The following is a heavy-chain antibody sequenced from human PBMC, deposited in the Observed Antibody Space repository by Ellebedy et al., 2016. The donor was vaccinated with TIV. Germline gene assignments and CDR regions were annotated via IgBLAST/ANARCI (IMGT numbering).Heavy chain of an antibody. Sequence: AASVKVSCKASGYTFTSYGISWVRQAPGQGLEWMGWISAYNGNTNYAQKLQGRVTMTTDTSTSTAYMELRSLRSDDTAVYYCARERRYIVVVVAAYYYYYGMDVWGQGTTVTVSS. D-gene: IGHD2-15*01. J-gene: IGHJ6*02. CDR1: GYTFTSYG. CDR3: ARERRYIVVVVAAYYYYYGMDV. V-gene: IGHV1-18*04. CDR2: ISAYNGNT.